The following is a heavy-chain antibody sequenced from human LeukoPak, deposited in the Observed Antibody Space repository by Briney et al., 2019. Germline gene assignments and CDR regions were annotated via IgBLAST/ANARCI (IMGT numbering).Heavy chain of an antibody. CDR1: GYTFTGFY. Sequence: ASVKVSCKASGYTFTGFYMHWVRQAPGQGLEWMGWINPHSADTGYAQKFLGRVTVTRDMSISTIYLELTRLTSDDTALYYCARWDGYSSSPDYWGQGTLVTVSS. D-gene: IGHD6-13*01. J-gene: IGHJ4*02. CDR2: INPHSADT. CDR3: ARWDGYSSSPDY. V-gene: IGHV1-2*02.